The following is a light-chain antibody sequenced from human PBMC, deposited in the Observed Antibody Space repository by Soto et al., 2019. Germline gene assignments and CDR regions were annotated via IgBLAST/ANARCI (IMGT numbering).Light chain of an antibody. Sequence: DIQMTQSPSSLSASLGDRVTITCRASENIIQYLNWYQQKPGKVPRLLVYGASRLETRVPSRFSASGFGTEFTLTIRGLQSEDFATYYCQHSYTAPWTFGQGTKV. CDR3: QHSYTAPWT. V-gene: IGKV1-39*01. J-gene: IGKJ1*01. CDR1: ENIIQY. CDR2: GAS.